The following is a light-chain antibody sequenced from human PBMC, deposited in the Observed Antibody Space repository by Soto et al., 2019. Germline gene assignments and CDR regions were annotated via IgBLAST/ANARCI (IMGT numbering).Light chain of an antibody. CDR3: QQYGRPPLYT. J-gene: IGKJ2*01. CDR1: QSVSSSY. CDR2: GAS. V-gene: IGKV3-20*01. Sequence: IVLTQSPGTLSLSPGERATLSCRASQSVSSSYLAWYQQKPGQPPRLLIYGASTRATAIPDRFSGSRSGTDFTLTISRLEPEDFAVYYCQQYGRPPLYTFGQGTKLEI.